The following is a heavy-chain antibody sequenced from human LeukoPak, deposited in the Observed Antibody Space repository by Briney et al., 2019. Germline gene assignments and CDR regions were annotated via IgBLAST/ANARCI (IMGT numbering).Heavy chain of an antibody. V-gene: IGHV3-23*01. Sequence: GGSLRLSCAASGFTFSSYAMSWVRRAPGKGLEWVSGISGSGGSTYYADSVKGRFTISRDNSRNMLYLQMNSLRAEDTAVYYCAKEGYCSGGDCYTYFDYWGQGSLVTVSS. J-gene: IGHJ4*02. CDR1: GFTFSSYA. D-gene: IGHD2-15*01. CDR3: AKEGYCSGGDCYTYFDY. CDR2: ISGSGGST.